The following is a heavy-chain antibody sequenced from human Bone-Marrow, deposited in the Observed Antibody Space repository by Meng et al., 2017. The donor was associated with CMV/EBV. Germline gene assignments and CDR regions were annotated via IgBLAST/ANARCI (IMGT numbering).Heavy chain of an antibody. D-gene: IGHD1-26*01. Sequence: GGSLRLSCAASGFTFSSYAMSWVRQAPGKGLEWVSSISGSGDSTYYADSVTGRFTISRDNSKNTLYLQMSSLRAEDTAVYYCAKEGSYNPYYFDYWGQGTLVTVSS. CDR2: ISGSGDST. CDR3: AKEGSYNPYYFDY. J-gene: IGHJ4*02. CDR1: GFTFSSYA. V-gene: IGHV3-23*01.